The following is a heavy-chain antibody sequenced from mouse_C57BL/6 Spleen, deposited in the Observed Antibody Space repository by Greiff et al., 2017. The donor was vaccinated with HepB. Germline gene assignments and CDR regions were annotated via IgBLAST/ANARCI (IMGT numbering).Heavy chain of an antibody. V-gene: IGHV5-17*01. D-gene: IGHD2-4*01. CDR3: ARTRYDYDGFAY. CDR1: GFTFSDYG. J-gene: IGHJ3*01. CDR2: ISSGSSTN. Sequence: EVKLVESGGGLVKPGGSLKLSCAASGFTFSDYGMHWVRQAPEKGLEWVAYISSGSSTNYYADTVKGRYTISRDKANNTLFLQMHSLRSEDTAMYYGARTRYDYDGFAYWGQGTLVTVSA.